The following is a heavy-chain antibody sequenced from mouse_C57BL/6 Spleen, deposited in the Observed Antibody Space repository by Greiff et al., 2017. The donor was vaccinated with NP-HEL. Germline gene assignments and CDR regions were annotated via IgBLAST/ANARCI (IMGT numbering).Heavy chain of an antibody. V-gene: IGHV2-5*01. D-gene: IGHD2-14*01. Sequence: QVHVKQSGPGLVQPSQSLSITCTVSGFSLTSYGVHWVRQSPGKGLEWLGVIWRGGSTDYNAAFMSRLSITKDNSKSQVFFKMNSLQADDTAIYYCAKNSGYGGAWFAYWGQGTLVTVSA. J-gene: IGHJ3*01. CDR2: IWRGGST. CDR3: AKNSGYGGAWFAY. CDR1: GFSLTSYG.